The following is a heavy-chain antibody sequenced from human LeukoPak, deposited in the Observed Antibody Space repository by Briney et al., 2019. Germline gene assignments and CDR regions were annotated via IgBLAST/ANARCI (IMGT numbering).Heavy chain of an antibody. J-gene: IGHJ4*02. CDR2: ISSSSSYI. CDR3: ARAPNYYDSSGYRVLSFDY. Sequence: GGSLRLSCAASGFTFSSYSMNWVRQAPGKGLEWVSSISSSSSYIYYADSVKGRFTISRDNAKNSLYLQMNSLRAEDTAVYYCARAPNYYDSSGYRVLSFDYWGQGTLVTVSS. CDR1: GFTFSSYS. D-gene: IGHD3-22*01. V-gene: IGHV3-21*01.